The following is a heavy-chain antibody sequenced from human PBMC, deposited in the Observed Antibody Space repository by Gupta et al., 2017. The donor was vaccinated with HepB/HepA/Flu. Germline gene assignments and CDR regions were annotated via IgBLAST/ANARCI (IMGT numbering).Heavy chain of an antibody. J-gene: IGHJ6*03. V-gene: IGHV3-33*01. D-gene: IGHD4-11*01. CDR1: GFAFSAYG. Sequence: QVQLVESGGGVVQPGRSMRLSCSASGFAFSAYGIHWVRQPPGKGLEWVAVIRNDGSKRYYADSVKGRFTISRDISKNNMYLQMNSLREEDTAVYYCVGDRNSNPNYSYYFMDVWGKGTTVTVSS. CDR2: IRNDGSKR. CDR3: VGDRNSNPNYSYYFMDV.